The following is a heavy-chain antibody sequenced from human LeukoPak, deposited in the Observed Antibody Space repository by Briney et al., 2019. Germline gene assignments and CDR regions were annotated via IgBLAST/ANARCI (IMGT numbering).Heavy chain of an antibody. Sequence: PGGSLGLSFAASGFTVSGDNMSWVRQAPGKGLEWVSSISSGSRYMYYADSVKGRFTISRDNAKNSLYLLMNSLRAEDTAVYYCATDVRDEYSSGWYPIGYWGQGTLVTVSS. V-gene: IGHV3-21*01. J-gene: IGHJ4*02. CDR3: ATDVRDEYSSGWYPIGY. CDR1: GFTVSGDN. CDR2: ISSGSRYM. D-gene: IGHD6-19*01.